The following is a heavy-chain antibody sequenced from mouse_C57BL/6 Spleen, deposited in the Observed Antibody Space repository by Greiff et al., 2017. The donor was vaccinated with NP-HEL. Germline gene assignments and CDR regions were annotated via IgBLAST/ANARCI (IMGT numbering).Heavy chain of an antibody. D-gene: IGHD3-2*02. Sequence: VQLQQSGPELVKPGASVKISCKASGYAFSSSWMNWVKQRPGKGLEWIGRIYPGDGDTNYNGKFKGKATLTADKSSSTAYMQLSSLTSEDSAVYFSARETAQATFDYWGQGTTLTVSS. CDR2: IYPGDGDT. J-gene: IGHJ2*01. V-gene: IGHV1-82*01. CDR1: GYAFSSSW. CDR3: ARETAQATFDY.